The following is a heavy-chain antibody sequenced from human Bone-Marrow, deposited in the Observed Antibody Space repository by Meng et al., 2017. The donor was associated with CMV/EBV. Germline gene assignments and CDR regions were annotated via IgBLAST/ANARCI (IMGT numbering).Heavy chain of an antibody. Sequence: LRLSCTVSGGSISSGGYYWSWIRQHPGKGLEWIGYIYYSGSTYYNPSLKSRVTISVDTSKNQFSLKLSSVTAADAAVYYCARENGYGGNVLDYWGQGTLVTVSS. CDR2: IYYSGST. CDR3: ARENGYGGNVLDY. V-gene: IGHV4-31*03. CDR1: GGSISSGGYY. D-gene: IGHD4-23*01. J-gene: IGHJ4*02.